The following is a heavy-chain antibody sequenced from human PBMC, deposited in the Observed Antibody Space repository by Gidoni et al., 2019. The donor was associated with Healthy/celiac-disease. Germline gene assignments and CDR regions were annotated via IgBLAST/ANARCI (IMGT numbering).Heavy chain of an antibody. V-gene: IGHV4-34*01. CDR2: INHSGST. J-gene: IGHJ5*02. CDR1: GWSFSGYY. CDR3: ARVAASQKRYSSSRYGWFDP. D-gene: IGHD6-13*01. Sequence: QVQLQQWGAGLLKPSETLSLTCAVYGWSFSGYYWSWIRQPPGKGLEWIGEINHSGSTNYNPSLKSRVTISVDTSKNQFSLKLSSVTAADTAVYYCARVAASQKRYSSSRYGWFDPWGQGTLVTVSS.